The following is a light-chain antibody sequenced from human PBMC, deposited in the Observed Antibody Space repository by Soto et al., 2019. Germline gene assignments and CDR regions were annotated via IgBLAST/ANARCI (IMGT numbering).Light chain of an antibody. CDR2: YDD. J-gene: IGLJ1*01. CDR1: SSNIGSNA. V-gene: IGLV1-36*01. CDR3: AAWDDSTKSHV. Sequence: QSVLTQPPSVSGAPRQRVTISCSGSSSNIGSNAVNWYQQFPGKAPKLLIYYDDLVASGVSARFSGSKSGTSASLAISGLQSEDEAEYYCAAWDDSTKSHVFGTGTKVTVL.